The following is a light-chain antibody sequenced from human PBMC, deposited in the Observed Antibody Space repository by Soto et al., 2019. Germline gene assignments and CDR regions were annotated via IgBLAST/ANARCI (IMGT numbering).Light chain of an antibody. Sequence: DIVMTQSPLSLPVTPGQSASISCRSSQSLLHSSGNNYLDWYVQKPGQSPQLLIYWGSNRASGVPDRFSGSGSGTDFTLKINRVEAEDVGVYYCMQGQQTPLTFGQGKRLEIK. CDR3: MQGQQTPLT. V-gene: IGKV2-28*01. J-gene: IGKJ5*01. CDR2: WGS. CDR1: QSLLHSSGNNY.